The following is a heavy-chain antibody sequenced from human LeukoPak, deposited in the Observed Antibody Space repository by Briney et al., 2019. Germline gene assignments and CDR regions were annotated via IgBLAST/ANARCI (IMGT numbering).Heavy chain of an antibody. CDR3: ARLPRYGGYDHFDY. J-gene: IGHJ4*02. CDR1: GDSIDSYY. CDR2: FYYRGTT. Sequence: SETLSLTCTVSGDSIDSYYWSWIRQPPGKGLEWIGYFYYRGTTSYNPFLKSRVTISVDTSKNQFSLKLNSVTAADTAVYYCARLPRYGGYDHFDYWGQGILVIVSS. V-gene: IGHV4-59*12. D-gene: IGHD5-12*01.